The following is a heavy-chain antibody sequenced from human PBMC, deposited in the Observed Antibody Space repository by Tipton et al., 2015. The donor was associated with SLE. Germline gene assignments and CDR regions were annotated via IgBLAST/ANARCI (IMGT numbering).Heavy chain of an antibody. J-gene: IGHJ4*02. Sequence: LRLSCTVSGGSINGYYWNWIRQPAGKGLEWIGRVYTSGTTDYNPPYNPPPKSRATMSGDTSKNQFSLKLNSVTASDTAVYYCVSGVGNTGRFHYWGQGALVTVSS. V-gene: IGHV4-4*07. CDR1: GGSINGYY. CDR3: VSGVGNTGRFHY. CDR2: VYTSGTT. D-gene: IGHD1-14*01.